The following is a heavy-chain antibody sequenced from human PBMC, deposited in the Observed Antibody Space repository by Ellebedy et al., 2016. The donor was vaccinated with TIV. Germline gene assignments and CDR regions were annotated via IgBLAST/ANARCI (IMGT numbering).Heavy chain of an antibody. D-gene: IGHD3-10*01. CDR3: AKDWFGEWYFQH. J-gene: IGHJ1*01. Sequence: GGSLRLSXAASRFTFGSYAMSWVRQAPGKGLEWVSSISGSGGNTYYADSVKGRFTISRDNSKNTLYLQMNSLRAEDTAVYYCAKDWFGEWYFQHWGQGTLVTVSS. CDR1: RFTFGSYA. V-gene: IGHV3-23*01. CDR2: ISGSGGNT.